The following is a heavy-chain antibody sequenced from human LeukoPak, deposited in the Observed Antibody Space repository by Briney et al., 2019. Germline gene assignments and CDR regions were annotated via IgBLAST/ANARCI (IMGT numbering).Heavy chain of an antibody. J-gene: IGHJ4*02. CDR2: ISTSSTHI. CDR1: GFTFSNYT. D-gene: IGHD5-12*01. Sequence: PGGSLRLSCAASGFTFSNYTMNWVRQTPGKGLEWVSSISTSSTHIYYADSVKGRFTITIDNAKNSLFLQMNSLRAEDTAVYYCATISLTYSDYDLGFFDSWGQGALVTVSS. V-gene: IGHV3-21*01. CDR3: ATISLTYSDYDLGFFDS.